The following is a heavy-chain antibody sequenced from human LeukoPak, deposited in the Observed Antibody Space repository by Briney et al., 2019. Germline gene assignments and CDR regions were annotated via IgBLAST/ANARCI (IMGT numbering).Heavy chain of an antibody. J-gene: IGHJ5*02. CDR1: GFTFSTYS. V-gene: IGHV3-48*04. Sequence: GGSLRLSCAASGFTFSTYSIVWVRQAPGKGLVWFSYISSSSSTIDFADSVKGRFTISRDNAWNSVYLQVNSLRAEDTAVYYCARVHTSSYAADLWGQGTLVTVSS. D-gene: IGHD3-22*01. CDR2: ISSSSSTI. CDR3: ARVHTSSYAADL.